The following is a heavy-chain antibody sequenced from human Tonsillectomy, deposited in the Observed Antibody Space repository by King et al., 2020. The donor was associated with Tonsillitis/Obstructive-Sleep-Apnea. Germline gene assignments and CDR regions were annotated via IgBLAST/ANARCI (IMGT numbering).Heavy chain of an antibody. CDR1: GFTFSSYA. J-gene: IGHJ4*02. D-gene: IGHD6-19*01. Sequence: VQLVESGGGLVQPGGSLRLSCAASGFTFSSYAMSWVRQAPGKGLEWVSAISGVSAISGSAGNTYYADSVKGRFTISRDNSKNTLSLQMNSLRAEDTAVYYCAKDRRAGYGSGWYIHSWGQGTLVTVSS. CDR3: AKDRRAGYGSGWYIHS. V-gene: IGHV3-23*04. CDR2: ISGSAGNT.